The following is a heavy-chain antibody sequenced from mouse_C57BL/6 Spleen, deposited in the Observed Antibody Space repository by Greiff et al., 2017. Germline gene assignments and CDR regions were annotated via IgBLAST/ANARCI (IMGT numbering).Heavy chain of an antibody. J-gene: IGHJ2*01. CDR1: GYSITSGYY. V-gene: IGHV3-6*01. CDR2: ISYDGSN. CDR3: ARGRLSTGYFDY. D-gene: IGHD6-1*01. Sequence: EVKLQESGPGLVKPSQSLSLTCSVTGYSITSGYYWNWIRQFPGNKLEWMGYISYDGSNNYNPSLKNRISITRDTSKNQFFLKLNSVTTEDTATYYCARGRLSTGYFDYWGQGTTLTVSS.